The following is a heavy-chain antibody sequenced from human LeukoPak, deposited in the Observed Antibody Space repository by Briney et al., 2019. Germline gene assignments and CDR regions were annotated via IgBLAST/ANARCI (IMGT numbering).Heavy chain of an antibody. D-gene: IGHD3-10*01. CDR3: ATQAGGYYYMDV. Sequence: GGSLRLSCAASGFTFSSYGMHWVRQAPGKGLEWVAVISYDGSNKYYADSVKGRFTISRDNSKNTLYLQMNSLRAEDTAVYYCATQAGGYYYMDVWGKGTTVTVSS. CDR2: ISYDGSNK. V-gene: IGHV3-30*03. CDR1: GFTFSSYG. J-gene: IGHJ6*03.